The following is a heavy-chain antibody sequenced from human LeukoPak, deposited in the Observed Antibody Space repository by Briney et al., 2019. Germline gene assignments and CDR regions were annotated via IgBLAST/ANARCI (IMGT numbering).Heavy chain of an antibody. CDR2: IYYSGST. J-gene: IGHJ5*02. D-gene: IGHD3-3*01. CDR1: GGSISSSSYY. V-gene: IGHV4-39*07. CDR3: ARVMGSRILEWPPVDP. Sequence: SETLSLTCTVSGGSISSSSYYWGWIRQPPGKGLEWIGSIYYSGSTYYNPSPKSRVTISVDTSKNQFSLKLSSVTAADTAVYYCARVMGSRILEWPPVDPWGQGTLVTVSS.